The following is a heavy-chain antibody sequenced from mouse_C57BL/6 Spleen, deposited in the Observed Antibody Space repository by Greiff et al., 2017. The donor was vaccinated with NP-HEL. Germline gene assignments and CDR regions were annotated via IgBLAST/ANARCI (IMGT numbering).Heavy chain of an antibody. CDR2: ISDGGSYT. CDR3: ARGGTRDYFDY. V-gene: IGHV5-4*03. CDR1: GFTFSSYA. Sequence: EVKLVESGGGLVKPGGSLKLSCAASGFTFSSYAMSWVRQTPEKRLEWVATISDGGSYTYYPDNVKGRFTISRDNAKNNLYLQMSHLKSEDTAMYYCARGGTRDYFDYWGQGTTLTVSS. J-gene: IGHJ2*01.